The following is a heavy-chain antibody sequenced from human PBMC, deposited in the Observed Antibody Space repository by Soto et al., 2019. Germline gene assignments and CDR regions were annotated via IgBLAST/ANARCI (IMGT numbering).Heavy chain of an antibody. Sequence: QVQLVESGGGVVQPGRSLRLSCAASGFTFSSYGMHWVRQDPGKGLEWVAVIWYDGSNKYYADSVKGRFTISRDNSKNTLYLQMNSLRAEDTAVYYCARDQGDDYYYYYGMDVWGQGTTVTVSS. D-gene: IGHD3-16*01. J-gene: IGHJ6*02. V-gene: IGHV3-33*01. CDR3: ARDQGDDYYYYYGMDV. CDR1: GFTFSSYG. CDR2: IWYDGSNK.